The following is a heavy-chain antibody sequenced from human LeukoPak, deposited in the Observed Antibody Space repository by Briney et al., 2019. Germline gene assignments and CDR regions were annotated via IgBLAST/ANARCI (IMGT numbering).Heavy chain of an antibody. CDR3: AKKIGFGVNSDY. J-gene: IGHJ4*02. V-gene: IGHV4-59*01. CDR1: GGSISSYY. D-gene: IGHD3-16*01. CDR2: IYSSGST. Sequence: PSETLSLTCTVSGGSISSYYWSWIRQPPGKGLEWIGYIYSSGSTNYNPSLKSRLTISVDASKNQFSLKLTSVTAADTAVYYCAKKIGFGVNSDYWGQGTLVTVSS.